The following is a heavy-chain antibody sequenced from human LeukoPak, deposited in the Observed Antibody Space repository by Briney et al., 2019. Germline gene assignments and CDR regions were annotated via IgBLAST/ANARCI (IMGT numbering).Heavy chain of an antibody. V-gene: IGHV1-69*13. J-gene: IGHJ4*02. CDR1: GGTFSSYA. Sequence: SVKVSCMASGGTFSSYAISWVRQAPGQGLEWMGGIIPIFGTANYAQKFQGRVTITADESTSTAYMELSSLRSEDTAVYYCATAEVGATSQFDYWGQGTLVTVSS. D-gene: IGHD1-26*01. CDR3: ATAEVGATSQFDY. CDR2: IIPIFGTA.